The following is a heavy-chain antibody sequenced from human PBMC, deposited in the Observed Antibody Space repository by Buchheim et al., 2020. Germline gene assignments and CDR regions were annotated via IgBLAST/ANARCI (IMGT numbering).Heavy chain of an antibody. J-gene: IGHJ4*02. V-gene: IGHV3-23*01. CDR3: AKVQVVLRFLGCFDY. Sequence: EVQLLESGGGLVQPGGSLRLSCVVSGFTFSNYAMNWVRQAPGKGLEWVSAISGSGGSTYYADSVKGRFTISRDNSKNTLYLQMNSLRAEDTAVYYCAKVQVVLRFLGCFDYWGQGTL. D-gene: IGHD3-3*01. CDR1: GFTFSNYA. CDR2: ISGSGGST.